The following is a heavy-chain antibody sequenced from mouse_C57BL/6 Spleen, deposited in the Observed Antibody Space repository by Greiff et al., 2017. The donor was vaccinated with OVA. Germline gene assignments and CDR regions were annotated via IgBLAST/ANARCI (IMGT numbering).Heavy chain of an antibody. J-gene: IGHJ4*01. V-gene: IGHV3-6*01. Sequence: VQLQQSGPGLVKPSQSLSLTCSVTGYSITSGYYWNWIRQFPGNKLEWMGYISYDGSNNYNPSLKNRISITRDTSKNQFFLKLNSVTTEDTATYYCAYHFYYYAMDYWGQGTSVTVSS. CDR1: GYSITSGYY. CDR3: AYHFYYYAMDY. CDR2: ISYDGSN.